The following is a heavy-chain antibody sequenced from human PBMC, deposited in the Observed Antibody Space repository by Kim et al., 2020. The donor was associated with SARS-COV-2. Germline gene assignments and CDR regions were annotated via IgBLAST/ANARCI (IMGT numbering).Heavy chain of an antibody. D-gene: IGHD4-17*01. CDR3: ARERTTVTTLFDY. J-gene: IGHJ4*02. V-gene: IGHV4-31*02. Sequence: YNPALKSRVTISVDTSKNQFSLKLSSGTAADTAVYYCARERTTVTTLFDYWGQGTLVTVSS.